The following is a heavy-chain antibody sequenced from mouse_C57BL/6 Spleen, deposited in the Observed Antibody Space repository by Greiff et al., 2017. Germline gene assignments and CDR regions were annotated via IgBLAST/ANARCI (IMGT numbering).Heavy chain of an antibody. Sequence: EVKVEESGGGLVQPGGSLKLSCVASGFTFSSYAMSWVRQTPEKRLEWVAPISDGGSYTYYPDNVKGRFTISSDNAKNNLYLQMSHLKSEDTAMYYCARDDYGSSYFDYWGQGTTLTVSS. V-gene: IGHV5-4*01. J-gene: IGHJ2*01. CDR1: GFTFSSYA. CDR2: ISDGGSYT. CDR3: ARDDYGSSYFDY. D-gene: IGHD1-1*01.